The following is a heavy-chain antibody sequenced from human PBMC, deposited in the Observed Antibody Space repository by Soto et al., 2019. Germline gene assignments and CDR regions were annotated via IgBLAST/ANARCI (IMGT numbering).Heavy chain of an antibody. CDR2: ISYDGSNK. Sequence: HPGGSLRLSCAASGFTFSSYGMHWVRQAPGKGLEWVAVISYDGSNKYYADSVKGRFTISRDNSKNTLYLQMNSLRAEDTAVYYCAKVPLVYDFWSGYYVDYWGQGTLVTVSS. CDR3: AKVPLVYDFWSGYYVDY. CDR1: GFTFSSYG. V-gene: IGHV3-30*18. J-gene: IGHJ4*02. D-gene: IGHD3-3*01.